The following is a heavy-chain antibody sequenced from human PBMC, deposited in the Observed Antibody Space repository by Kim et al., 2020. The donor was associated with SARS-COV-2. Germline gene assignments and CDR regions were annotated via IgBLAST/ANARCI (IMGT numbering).Heavy chain of an antibody. CDR3: AREWAFLGIVGAIDY. CDR2: IKQDGSEK. D-gene: IGHD1-26*01. V-gene: IGHV3-7*01. J-gene: IGHJ4*02. CDR1: GFTFSSYW. Sequence: GGSLRLSCAASGFTFSSYWMSWVRQAPGKGLEWVANIKQDGSEKYYVDSVKGRFTISRDNAKNSLYLQMNSLRAEDTAVYYCAREWAFLGIVGAIDYWGQGTLVTVSS.